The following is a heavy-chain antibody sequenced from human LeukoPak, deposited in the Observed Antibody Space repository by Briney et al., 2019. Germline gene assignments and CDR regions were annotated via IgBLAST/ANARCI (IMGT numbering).Heavy chain of an antibody. CDR3: ARGGSQGAVAGTYFDY. CDR1: GGSFSGYY. J-gene: IGHJ4*02. V-gene: IGHV4-34*01. D-gene: IGHD6-19*01. CDR2: INHSGST. Sequence: PSETLSLTCAVYGGSFSGYYWSWIRQPPGKRLEWIGEINHSGSTNYNPSLKSRVTISVDTSKNQFSLKLSSVTAADTAVYYCARGGSQGAVAGTYFDYWGQGTLVTVSS.